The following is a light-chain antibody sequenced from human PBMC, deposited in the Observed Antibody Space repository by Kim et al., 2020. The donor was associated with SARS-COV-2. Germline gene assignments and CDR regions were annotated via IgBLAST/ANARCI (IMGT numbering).Light chain of an antibody. CDR2: SNN. J-gene: IGLJ3*02. CDR1: SSNIGLNS. Sequence: GQRVPITCSGGSSNIGLNSVSWYQQLPGTAPKLLIYSNNQRPSGVPDRFSGSKSGTSASLAISGLQSEDEADYYCAVWDDSLNVWVFGGGTKLTVL. CDR3: AVWDDSLNVWV. V-gene: IGLV1-44*01.